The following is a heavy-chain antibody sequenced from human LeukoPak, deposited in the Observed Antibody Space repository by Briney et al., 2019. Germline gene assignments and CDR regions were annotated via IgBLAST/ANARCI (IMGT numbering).Heavy chain of an antibody. J-gene: IGHJ4*02. Sequence: SGGSLRLSCAASGFTFSNYGMHWVRQAPSRGLEWVAFIRYDGSAKYYADSEKGRFTISRDNAKNSLYLQMNSLRAEDTAVYYCAGSGFDYWGQGTLVTVSS. D-gene: IGHD2-15*01. V-gene: IGHV3-30*02. CDR2: IRYDGSAK. CDR1: GFTFSNYG. CDR3: AGSGFDY.